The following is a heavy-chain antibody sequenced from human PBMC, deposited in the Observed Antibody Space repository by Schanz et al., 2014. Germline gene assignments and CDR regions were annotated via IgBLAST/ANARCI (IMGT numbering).Heavy chain of an antibody. CDR2: FT. CDR1: GYSFSAYY. CDR3: AREICSGTRCGQRYDP. J-gene: IGHJ5*02. D-gene: IGHD2-2*01. Sequence: QVPLVQSGAELKNPGASVKVSCTASGYSFSAYYIHWMRQAPGQGLEWLGRFTHISQKFQGRVTMSRDTSISTAYMELSRLGSDDTAIYYCAREICSGTRCGQRYDPWGQGTLVTVSS. V-gene: IGHV1-2*06.